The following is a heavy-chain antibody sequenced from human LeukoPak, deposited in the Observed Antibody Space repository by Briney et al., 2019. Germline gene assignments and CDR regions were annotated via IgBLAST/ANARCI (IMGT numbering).Heavy chain of an antibody. CDR3: ARQLSGSRIYYFDY. J-gene: IGHJ4*02. CDR1: GGSISSSNYY. Sequence: SETLSLTCTVSGGSISSSNYYWGWIRQPPGKGLEWIGSIYYGGNSYYNPSLKSRVTISVDTSKNQLSLKVTSVTAADTAVYYCARQLSGSRIYYFDYWSQGTLVTVSS. V-gene: IGHV4-39*01. D-gene: IGHD1-26*01. CDR2: IYYGGNS.